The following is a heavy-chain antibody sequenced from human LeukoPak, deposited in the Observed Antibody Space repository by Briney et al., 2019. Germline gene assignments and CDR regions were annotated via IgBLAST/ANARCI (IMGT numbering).Heavy chain of an antibody. V-gene: IGHV3-48*02. J-gene: IGHJ4*02. Sequence: GGSLRLSCAASGFTFSDYSMNWVRQAPGKGLEWVSYISSSSSSSTYYADSVKGRSTISRDNAKNSLYLQMNSLRDDDTAVYYCARAHAYVYGSGSYYLDFWGQGTLVTVSS. CDR1: GFTFSDYS. D-gene: IGHD3-10*01. CDR2: ISSSSSSST. CDR3: ARAHAYVYGSGSYYLDF.